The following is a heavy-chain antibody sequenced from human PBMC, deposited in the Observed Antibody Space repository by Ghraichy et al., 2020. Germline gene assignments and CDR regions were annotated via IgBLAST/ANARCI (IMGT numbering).Heavy chain of an antibody. CDR1: GGSINSGSYS. CDR3: VVLASNGVDV. D-gene: IGHD3-3*01. CDR2: IYYTGSA. Sequence: SETLSLTCTVSGGSINSGSYSCTWIRQPPGKGLEWIGYIYYTGSAFYNPSLKSRVAISLDRFYNNRFSLKLSFVTAADTAVYYCVVLASNGVDVWGQGTTVTVSS. V-gene: IGHV4-30-2*01. J-gene: IGHJ6*02.